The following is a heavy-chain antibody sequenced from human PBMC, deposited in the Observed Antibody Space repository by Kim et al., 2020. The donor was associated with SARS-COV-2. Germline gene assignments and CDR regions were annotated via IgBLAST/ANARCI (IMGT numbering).Heavy chain of an antibody. CDR1: GFTFSSYW. CDR2: INSDGSST. V-gene: IGHV3-74*01. J-gene: IGHJ4*02. D-gene: IGHD6-13*01. CDR3: ASGRLSSSWYSRWSSLNIPDY. Sequence: GGSLRLSCAASGFTFSSYWMHWVRQAPGKGLVWVSRINSDGSSTSYADSVKGRFTISRDNAKNTLYLQMNSLRAEDTAVYYCASGRLSSSWYSRWSSLNIPDYWGQGTLVTVSS.